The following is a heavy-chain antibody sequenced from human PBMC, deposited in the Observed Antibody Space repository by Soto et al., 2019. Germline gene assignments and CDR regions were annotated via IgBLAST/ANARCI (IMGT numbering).Heavy chain of an antibody. Sequence: SVKVSCKASGGTFSSYAISWVRQAPGQGLEWMGGIIPIFGTANYAQKFQGRVTITADESTSTAYMELSSLRSEDTAVYYCARGGVAAAGTDRFDYWGQGTLVTVSS. V-gene: IGHV1-69*13. CDR3: ARGGVAAAGTDRFDY. CDR1: GGTFSSYA. D-gene: IGHD6-13*01. J-gene: IGHJ4*02. CDR2: IIPIFGTA.